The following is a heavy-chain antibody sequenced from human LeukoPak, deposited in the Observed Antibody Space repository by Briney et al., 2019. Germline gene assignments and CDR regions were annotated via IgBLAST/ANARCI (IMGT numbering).Heavy chain of an antibody. V-gene: IGHV3-7*01. CDR2: IKQHGSEK. CDR1: GFTFSNYW. J-gene: IGHJ4*02. Sequence: GGSLRLSCAASGFTFSNYWMSWVRQAPGKGPEWVANIKQHGSEKYYVDSVKGRFTISRDNAKNSLYLQMNSLRADDTAVYYCARYGSSWNLDYWGQGTLVTVSS. CDR3: ARYGSSWNLDY. D-gene: IGHD6-13*01.